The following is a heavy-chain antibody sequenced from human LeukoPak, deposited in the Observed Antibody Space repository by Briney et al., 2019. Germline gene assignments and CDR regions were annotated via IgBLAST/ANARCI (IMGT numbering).Heavy chain of an antibody. V-gene: IGHV4-34*01. D-gene: IGHD5-24*01. CDR1: GGSFSGYY. CDR3: ARGPLRDGYPQG. Sequence: SETLSLTCAVYGGSFSGYYWSWIRQPPGKGLEWIGEINHSGSTNYNPSLESRVTISVDTSKNQFSLKLSSVTAADTAVYYCARGPLRDGYPQGWGQGTLVTVSS. CDR2: INHSGST. J-gene: IGHJ4*02.